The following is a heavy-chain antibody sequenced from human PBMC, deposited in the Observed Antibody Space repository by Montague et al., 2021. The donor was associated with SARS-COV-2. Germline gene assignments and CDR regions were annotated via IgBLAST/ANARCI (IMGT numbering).Heavy chain of an antibody. CDR2: ISYDGNNK. Sequence: SLRLSCAASRFTFSSYAMHWVRQAPGKGLEWVAVISYDGNNKYYADSVKGQFTISRDNSKNTLYLQMNSLRADDSAVYYCASDPDDYDSSGPFDYWGQGTLVTVSS. V-gene: IGHV3-30*04. D-gene: IGHD3-22*01. CDR3: ASDPDDYDSSGPFDY. CDR1: RFTFSSYA. J-gene: IGHJ4*02.